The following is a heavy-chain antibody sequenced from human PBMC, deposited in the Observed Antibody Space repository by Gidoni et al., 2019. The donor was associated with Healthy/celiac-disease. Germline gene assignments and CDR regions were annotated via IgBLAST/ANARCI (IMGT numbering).Heavy chain of an antibody. CDR3: ARDPSDMIERLGGMDV. CDR1: GFPFSSYS. Sequence: EVQLVESGGGLVKPGGSLRLSCAASGFPFSSYSMNWVRQAPGKGLEWVSSISSSSSYIYYADSVKGRFTISRDNAKNSLYLQMNSLRAEDTAVYYCARDPSDMIERLGGMDVWGQGTTVTVSS. J-gene: IGHJ6*02. D-gene: IGHD3-22*01. V-gene: IGHV3-21*01. CDR2: ISSSSSYI.